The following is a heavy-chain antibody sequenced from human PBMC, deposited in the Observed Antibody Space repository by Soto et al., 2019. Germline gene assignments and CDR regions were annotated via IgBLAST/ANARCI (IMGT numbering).Heavy chain of an antibody. Sequence: EVQLVESGGGLVQPGGSLRLSCVGSGFRISNYFMSWVRQAPGKGLEWVANIKEDGIEKYYVESVKGRFTISRDNAKNSLYLQVNSLRDEYTAVYYFAGPRFRGMDVWGQGTTVNVSS. J-gene: IGHJ6*02. CDR3: AGPRFRGMDV. CDR1: GFRISNYF. D-gene: IGHD3-10*01. V-gene: IGHV3-7*03. CDR2: IKEDGIEK.